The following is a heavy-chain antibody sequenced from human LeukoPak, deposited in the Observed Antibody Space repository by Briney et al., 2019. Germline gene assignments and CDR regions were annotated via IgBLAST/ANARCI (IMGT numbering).Heavy chain of an antibody. V-gene: IGHV4-30-4*01. D-gene: IGHD1-26*01. J-gene: IGHJ6*04. CDR2: IYYSGST. Sequence: SETLSLTCTVSGGSISSGDYYRSWIRQPPGKGLEWIGYIYYSGSTYYNPSLKSRVTISVDTSKNQFSLKLSSVTAADTAVYYCARGGGRRYYYYGMDVWGKGTTVTVSS. CDR1: GGSISSGDYY. CDR3: ARGGGRRYYYYGMDV.